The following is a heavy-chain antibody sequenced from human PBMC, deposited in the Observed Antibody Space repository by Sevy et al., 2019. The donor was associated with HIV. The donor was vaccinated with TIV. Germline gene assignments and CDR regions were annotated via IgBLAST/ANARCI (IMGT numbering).Heavy chain of an antibody. CDR3: AKVWTQAGAFDI. J-gene: IGHJ3*02. CDR1: GFTFSSYA. V-gene: IGHV3-23*01. CDR2: ISGSGGST. D-gene: IGHD1-1*01. Sequence: GGSLRLSCAASGFTFSSYAMSWVRQAPVKGLEWVSAISGSGGSTYYADSVKGRFTISRDNSKNTLYLQMNSLRAEDTAVYYCAKVWTQAGAFDIWGQGTMVTVSS.